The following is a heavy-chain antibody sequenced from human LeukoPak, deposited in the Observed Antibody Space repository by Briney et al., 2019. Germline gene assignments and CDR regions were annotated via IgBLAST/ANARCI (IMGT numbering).Heavy chain of an antibody. CDR2: IYYSGST. CDR1: GGSISGGGYS. CDR3: AGYSYGYAYDY. V-gene: IGHV4-31*03. J-gene: IGHJ4*02. D-gene: IGHD5-18*01. Sequence: PSETLSLTCTVSGGSISGGGYSWSWIRQHPGKGLEWIGYIYYSGSTYYNPSLKSRVTISVDTSKNQFSLKLSSVTAADTAVYYCAGYSYGYAYDYWGQGTLVTVS.